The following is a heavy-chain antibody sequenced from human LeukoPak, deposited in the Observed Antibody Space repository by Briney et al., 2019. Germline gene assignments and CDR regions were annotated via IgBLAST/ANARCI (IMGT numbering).Heavy chain of an antibody. CDR3: ARLKRSSGLLRH. CDR2: IYYSGST. J-gene: IGHJ1*01. D-gene: IGHD6-25*01. V-gene: IGHV4-34*01. CDR1: GGSFSGYY. Sequence: SETLSLTCAVYGGSFSGYYWSWIRQPPGKGLEWIGSIYYSGSTYYNPSLKSRVTISVDTSKNQFSLKLSSVTAADTAVYYCARLKRSSGLLRHWGQGTLVTVSS.